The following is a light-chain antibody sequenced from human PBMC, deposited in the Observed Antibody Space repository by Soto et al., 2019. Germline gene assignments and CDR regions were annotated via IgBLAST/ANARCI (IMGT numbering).Light chain of an antibody. CDR1: SSNIGAGYD. CDR3: QSYDSSLSGSDV. V-gene: IGLV1-40*01. Sequence: QSVLTQPPSVSVAPGQRVTISCTGNSSNIGAGYDVHWYQQLPGTAPKLLIYGNSNRPSGVPDRFSGSKSGTSASLAITGLQAEDEADYYCQSYDSSLSGSDVFGTGTKVTVL. CDR2: GNS. J-gene: IGLJ1*01.